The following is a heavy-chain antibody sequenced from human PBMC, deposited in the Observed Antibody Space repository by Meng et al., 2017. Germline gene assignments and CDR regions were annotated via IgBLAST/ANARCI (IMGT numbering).Heavy chain of an antibody. V-gene: IGHV1-2*02. Sequence: QLHRVQSGAEVMMPGASVKVSSKASGYTFTGYYMHWVRQAPGQGLEWMGWINPNSGGTNYAQKFQGRVTMTRDTSISTAYMELSRLRSDDTAVYYCASRYDSSGSAAFQHWGQGTLVTVSS. CDR1: GYTFTGYY. CDR2: INPNSGGT. J-gene: IGHJ1*01. D-gene: IGHD3-22*01. CDR3: ASRYDSSGSAAFQH.